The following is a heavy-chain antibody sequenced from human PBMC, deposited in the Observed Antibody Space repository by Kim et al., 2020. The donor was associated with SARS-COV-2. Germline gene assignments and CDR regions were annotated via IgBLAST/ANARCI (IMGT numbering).Heavy chain of an antibody. CDR1: GGSISSGSYY. CDR2: IYTSGST. CDR3: AREGVHYDILTGVYYYYGMYV. V-gene: IGHV4-61*02. D-gene: IGHD3-9*01. J-gene: IGHJ6*02. Sequence: SETLSLTCTVSGGSISSGSYYWSWIRQPAGKGLEWIGRIYTSGSTNYNPSLKSRVTISVDTSKNQFSLKLGSVTAADTAVYYCAREGVHYDILTGVYYYYGMYVWGQGTTVTVSS.